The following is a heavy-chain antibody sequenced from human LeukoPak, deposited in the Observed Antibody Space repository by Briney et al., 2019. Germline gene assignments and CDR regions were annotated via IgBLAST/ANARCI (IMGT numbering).Heavy chain of an antibody. Sequence: GSLRLSCAVSGFPIYDHRNIWARHAPGKGLGWFGSIYHCGNNYHTLSLKSRVHITVDMSKTQFPLPLTSVPAADAAVYYCARAVGSSWYFFDFWGKGTLVTVSS. V-gene: IGHV4-39*06. D-gene: IGHD6-19*01. J-gene: IGHJ4*02. CDR3: ARAVGSSWYFFDF. CDR1: GFPIYDHRN. CDR2: IYHCGNN.